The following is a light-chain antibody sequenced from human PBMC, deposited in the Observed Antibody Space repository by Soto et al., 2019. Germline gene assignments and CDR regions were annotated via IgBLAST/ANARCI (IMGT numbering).Light chain of an antibody. J-gene: IGKJ1*01. CDR3: QQYGSSPQT. V-gene: IGKV3-20*01. Sequence: EIVSTHSPRTLSSSPGERGTHSCRASQSVSSNLAWYQQKPGQAPRLLIYGASTRATGIPARFSGSGSGTDFTLTISRLEPEDFAVYYCQQYGSSPQTFGQGTKVDI. CDR1: QSVSSN. CDR2: GAS.